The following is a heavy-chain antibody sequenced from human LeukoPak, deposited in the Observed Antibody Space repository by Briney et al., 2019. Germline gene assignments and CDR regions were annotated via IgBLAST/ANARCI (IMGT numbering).Heavy chain of an antibody. CDR3: AKANGYYSD. V-gene: IGHV3-7*03. CDR2: IKPDGSER. Sequence: GGSLRLSCEASGFSMSVYWMSWVRQAPGKGLEWVGNIKPDGSERNYVDSVKGRFTISRDNAKKSLYLQMSSLRAEDTAVYYCAKANGYYSDWGQGTLVTVSS. D-gene: IGHD3-22*01. J-gene: IGHJ4*02. CDR1: GFSMSVYW.